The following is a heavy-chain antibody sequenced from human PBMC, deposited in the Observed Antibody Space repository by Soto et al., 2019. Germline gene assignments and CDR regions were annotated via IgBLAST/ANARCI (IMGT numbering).Heavy chain of an antibody. D-gene: IGHD6-13*01. V-gene: IGHV4-59*08. CDR2: IYDSRST. CDR3: ARRISSSSPSSFYDMAV. J-gene: IGHJ6*04. Sequence: PSDTLSLTFPFSGSSISSSYWSWIRPPPGKGLAWIGSIYDSRSTNYNPSLKRPITISVDTSNNQFSLNFCSVTAADSAVYYCARRISSSSPSSFYDMAVCGNGTIVIVSS. CDR1: GSSISSSY.